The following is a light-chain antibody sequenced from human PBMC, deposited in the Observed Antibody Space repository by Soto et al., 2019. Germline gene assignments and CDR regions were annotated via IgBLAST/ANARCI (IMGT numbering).Light chain of an antibody. CDR1: QSVSSN. V-gene: IGKV3-15*01. CDR2: GAS. J-gene: IGKJ4*01. CDR3: QQYNEWPLT. Sequence: ENVLTQSPGTLSLSPGERGTLSCRASQSVSSNYLAWYQQKPGQAPRLLIYGASTRATGIPATFSGSGSGTEFTLTITSLQSEDFAVYYCQQYNEWPLTFGGGAKADI.